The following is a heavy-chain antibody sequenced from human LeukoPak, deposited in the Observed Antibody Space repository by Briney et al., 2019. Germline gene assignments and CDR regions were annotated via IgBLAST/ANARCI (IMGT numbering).Heavy chain of an antibody. CDR1: GFTFSDYY. CDR3: ARHVVAVGFDY. D-gene: IGHD3-22*01. CDR2: ISSSGSTI. V-gene: IGHV3-11*04. J-gene: IGHJ4*02. Sequence: GGSLRLSCAASGFTFSDYYMSWTRQAPGKGLEWVSYISSSGSTIYYADSVKGRFTISRDNAKNSLYLQMNGLRAEDTAVYYCARHVVAVGFDYWGQGTLVTVSS.